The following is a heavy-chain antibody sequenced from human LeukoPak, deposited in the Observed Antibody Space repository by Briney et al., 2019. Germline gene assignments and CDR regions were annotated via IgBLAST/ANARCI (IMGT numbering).Heavy chain of an antibody. CDR3: ARVDLVVAATYHAFDI. CDR2: INSDGRST. Sequence: PGGXLRLSCAASGFTFSSYWMHWVRQAPGKGVVGVSRINSDGRSTIYAELVKGRFTISRDKDKKTLYLQMNSLRAEDTAVYYCARVDLVVAATYHAFDIWGQGTMVTVSS. V-gene: IGHV3-74*01. CDR1: GFTFSSYW. J-gene: IGHJ3*02. D-gene: IGHD2-15*01.